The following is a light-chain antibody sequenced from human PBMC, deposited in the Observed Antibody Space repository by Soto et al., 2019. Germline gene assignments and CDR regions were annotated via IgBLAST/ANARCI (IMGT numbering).Light chain of an antibody. V-gene: IGKV3-15*01. CDR3: QQYDNLPLT. CDR1: PGLGNKN. Sequence: EVVLTQSPGTLSLSAGERATLSCRASPGLGNKNLAWYQQKPGQAPRLLIFGASSRATGVPARFSGSGSGTEFTLTINSLQSEDFAVYFCQQYDNLPLTFGPGTKVDIK. J-gene: IGKJ3*01. CDR2: GAS.